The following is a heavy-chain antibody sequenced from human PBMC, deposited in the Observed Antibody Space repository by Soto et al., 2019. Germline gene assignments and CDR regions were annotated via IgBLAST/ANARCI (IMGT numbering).Heavy chain of an antibody. Sequence: SETLSLTCAVYGGSFSGYYWSWSLQPPWKGLEWIGEINHSGSTNYNPSLKSRVTISVDTSKNQFSLKLSSVTAADTAVYYCASSIGPAITMVRGVINYWGQGTLVTVSS. CDR1: GGSFSGYY. CDR2: INHSGST. J-gene: IGHJ4*02. CDR3: ASSIGPAITMVRGVINY. V-gene: IGHV4-34*01. D-gene: IGHD3-10*01.